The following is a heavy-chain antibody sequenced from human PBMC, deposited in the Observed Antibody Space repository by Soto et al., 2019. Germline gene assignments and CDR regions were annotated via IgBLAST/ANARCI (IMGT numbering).Heavy chain of an antibody. D-gene: IGHD5-12*01. J-gene: IGHJ5*02. CDR2: IYYSGST. V-gene: IGHV4-59*08. CDR3: ARRYPYSGYDP. Sequence: SETLSLTCTVSGGSISSYYWSWIRQPPGKGLEWIGYIYYSGSTNYNPSLKSRVTMSVDTSKNQFSLKLSSVTAADTAVYYCARRYPYSGYDPWGQGTLVTVSS. CDR1: GGSISSYY.